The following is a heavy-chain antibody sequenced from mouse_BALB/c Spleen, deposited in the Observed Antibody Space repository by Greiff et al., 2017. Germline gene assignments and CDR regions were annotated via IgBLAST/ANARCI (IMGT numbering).Heavy chain of an antibody. D-gene: IGHD2-3*01. CDR1: GYTFTSYV. J-gene: IGHJ4*01. CDR2: INPYNDGT. CDR3: AIGGWLLRSYYYAMDY. Sequence: EVQLQQSGPELVKPGASVKMSCKASGYTFTSYVMHWVKQKPGQGLEWIGYINPYNDGTKYNEKFKGKATLTSDKSSSTAYMELSSLTSEDSAVYDCAIGGWLLRSYYYAMDYWGQGTSVTVSS. V-gene: IGHV1-14*01.